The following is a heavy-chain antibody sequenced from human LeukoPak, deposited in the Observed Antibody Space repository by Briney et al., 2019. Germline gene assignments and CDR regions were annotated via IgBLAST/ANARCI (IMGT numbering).Heavy chain of an antibody. CDR2: ISAYNGNT. J-gene: IGHJ4*02. V-gene: IGHV1-18*01. CDR3: ARENWYEERTDY. D-gene: IGHD1-1*01. Sequence: ASVKVSCKASGYTFTSYGISWVRQAPGQGLEWMGWISAYNGNTNYAQKLQGRVTMTTDTSTSTAYMELRSPRSDDTAVYYCARENWYEERTDYWGQGTLVTVSS. CDR1: GYTFTSYG.